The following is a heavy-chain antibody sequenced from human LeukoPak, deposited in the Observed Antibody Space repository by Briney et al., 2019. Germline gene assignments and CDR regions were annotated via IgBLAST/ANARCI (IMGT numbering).Heavy chain of an antibody. CDR2: ITSSASTI. CDR1: GFTFSDYY. J-gene: IGHJ4*02. CDR3: AREYCSSTSCYSYFDY. D-gene: IGHD2-2*02. Sequence: TGGSLRLPCAASGFTFSDYYMSWIRQAPGKGLEWISYITSSASTIYYADSVKGRFTISRDNAENSLYLQMNSLRAEDTAVYYCAREYCSSTSCYSYFDYWGQGTRSPSPQ. V-gene: IGHV3-11*01.